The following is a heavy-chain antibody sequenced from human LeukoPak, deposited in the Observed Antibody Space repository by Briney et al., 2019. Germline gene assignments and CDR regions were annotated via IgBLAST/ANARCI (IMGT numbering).Heavy chain of an antibody. CDR1: GGSISGYY. J-gene: IGHJ6*03. V-gene: IGHV4-4*07. Sequence: PSETLSLTCTVSGGSISGYYWNWIRQPAGKGLEWIGRIYISGRTNCNPSLESRVTMSVDPSKNQFSLKLSSVTAADTAVYYCGRAIEDIATYQYYYMDVWGKGTTVIVSS. CDR2: IYISGRT. D-gene: IGHD2-15*01. CDR3: GRAIEDIATYQYYYMDV.